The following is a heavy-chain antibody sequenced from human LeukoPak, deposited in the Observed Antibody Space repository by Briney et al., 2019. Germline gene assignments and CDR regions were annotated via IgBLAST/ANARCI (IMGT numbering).Heavy chain of an antibody. CDR3: ARATNYYDPYDAFDI. J-gene: IGHJ3*02. Sequence: SETLSLTCTVSGYSISSGYYWGWIRQPPGKGLEWIGSIYHSGSTYYNPSLKSRVTISVDTSKNQFSLKLSSVTAADTAVYYCARATNYYDPYDAFDIWGQGTMVTVSS. D-gene: IGHD3-22*01. CDR1: GYSISSGYY. CDR2: IYHSGST. V-gene: IGHV4-38-2*02.